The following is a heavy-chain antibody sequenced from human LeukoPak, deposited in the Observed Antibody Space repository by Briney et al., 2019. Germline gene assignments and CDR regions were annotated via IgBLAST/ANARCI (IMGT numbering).Heavy chain of an antibody. Sequence: PGGSLRLSCSASGFTFSSYGMHWVRQAPGKGLEWVAVIWYDGSNKYYADSVKGRFTISRDNSKKTLYLQMNSLRAEDTAVYYCARGGADSSGYYYFDYWGQGTLVTVSS. J-gene: IGHJ4*02. CDR1: GFTFSSYG. V-gene: IGHV3-33*01. CDR2: IWYDGSNK. CDR3: ARGGADSSGYYYFDY. D-gene: IGHD3-22*01.